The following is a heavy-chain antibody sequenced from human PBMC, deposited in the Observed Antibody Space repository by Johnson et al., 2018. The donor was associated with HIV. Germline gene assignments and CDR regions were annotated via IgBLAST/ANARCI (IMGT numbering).Heavy chain of an antibody. CDR1: GFTYSSYA. CDR2: ISYDGSNK. V-gene: IGHV3-30*04. CDR3: AREYFDI. Sequence: QVQLVESGGVVVQPGRSLRLSCVVSGFTYSSYAMHWVRQAPGKGLEWVAVISYDGSNKYYADSVKGRFTISRDNSKNTLYLQMNSLRAEDTAVYYCAREYFDIWGPGPMVTVSS. J-gene: IGHJ3*02.